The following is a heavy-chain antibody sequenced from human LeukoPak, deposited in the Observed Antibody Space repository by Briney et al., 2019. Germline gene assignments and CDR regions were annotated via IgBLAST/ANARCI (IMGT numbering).Heavy chain of an antibody. J-gene: IGHJ3*02. CDR2: IYYSGGT. CDR3: ARALLGRFGESNGAFDI. CDR1: GGSISSGGYY. V-gene: IGHV4-31*03. D-gene: IGHD3-10*01. Sequence: SQTLSLTCTVSGGSISSGGYYWSWIRQHPGKGLEWIGYIYYSGGTYYNPSLKSRVTISVDTSKNQFSLKLSSVTAADTAVYYCARALLGRFGESNGAFDIWGQGTMVTVSS.